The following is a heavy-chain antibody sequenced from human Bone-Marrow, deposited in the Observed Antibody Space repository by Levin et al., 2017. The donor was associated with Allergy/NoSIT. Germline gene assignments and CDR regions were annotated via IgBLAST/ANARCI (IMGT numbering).Heavy chain of an antibody. CDR1: GFTLSFFE. CDR2: IGNSDTMT. V-gene: IGHV3-48*03. D-gene: IGHD7-27*01. Sequence: PGGSLRLSCAASGFTLSFFEMNWVRQVPGKGLEWVSYIGNSDTMTYYADSVKGRFTVSRDSATNSLFLQMNGLRAEDTAVYYCARYPSGDNFDPWGQGTLVTVSS. J-gene: IGHJ5*02. CDR3: ARYPSGDNFDP.